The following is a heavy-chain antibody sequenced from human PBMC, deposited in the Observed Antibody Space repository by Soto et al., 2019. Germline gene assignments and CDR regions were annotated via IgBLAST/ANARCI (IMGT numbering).Heavy chain of an antibody. D-gene: IGHD2-15*01. CDR3: SKGYCGGGRCYDLYNWFDS. J-gene: IGHJ5*01. CDR1: GFTFSTYA. CDR2: IGDSEGETT. Sequence: EVQLLESGGGLVQPGGSLRLSCAASGFTFSTYAMTWVRQAPGKGPEWVSRIGDSEGETTHYADSVKGRFTISRDNAKNTLYLQMNSLGVEDTAIYYWSKGYCGGGRCYDLYNWFDSLGQGTRVTVSS. V-gene: IGHV3-23*01.